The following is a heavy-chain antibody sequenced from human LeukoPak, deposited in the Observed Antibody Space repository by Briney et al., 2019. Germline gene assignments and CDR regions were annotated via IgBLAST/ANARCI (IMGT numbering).Heavy chain of an antibody. Sequence: GGSLRLSRAVSGFTSSRHWMSWVRQTPEKGLEWVAYIKEDASEENYVDSVKGRFTISRDNAKNSLYLQMNSLRAEDTAVYYCAIAAGWELGYWGQGTLVTVSS. D-gene: IGHD6-25*01. CDR1: GFTSSRHW. V-gene: IGHV3-7*01. CDR3: AIAAGWELGY. J-gene: IGHJ4*02. CDR2: IKEDASEE.